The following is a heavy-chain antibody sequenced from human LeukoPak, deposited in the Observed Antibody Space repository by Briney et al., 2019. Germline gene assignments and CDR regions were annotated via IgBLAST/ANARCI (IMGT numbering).Heavy chain of an antibody. CDR3: AKDSRGYQDYFDY. J-gene: IGHJ4*02. Sequence: GRSLRLSCAASGFTFSSYAMHWVRQAPGKGLEWVSAISGSGGSTYYADSVKGRFTISRDNSKNTLYLQMNSLRAEDTAVYYCAKDSRGYQDYFDYWGQGTLVTVSS. CDR1: GFTFSSYA. D-gene: IGHD3-22*01. CDR2: ISGSGGST. V-gene: IGHV3-23*01.